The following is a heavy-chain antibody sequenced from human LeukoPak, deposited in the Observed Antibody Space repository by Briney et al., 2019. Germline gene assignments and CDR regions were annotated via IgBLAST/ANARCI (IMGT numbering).Heavy chain of an antibody. J-gene: IGHJ5*02. CDR1: GGSFSGYY. D-gene: IGHD2-8*01. CDR2: INHSGST. V-gene: IGHV4-34*01. Sequence: SETLSLTCAVYGGSFSGYYWSWIRQPPGKGLEWIGEINHSGSTNYNPSLKSRVTISVDTSKNQFSLKLSSVTAAGTAVYYCARGGECTNGVCLNWFDPWGQGTLVTVSS. CDR3: ARGGECTNGVCLNWFDP.